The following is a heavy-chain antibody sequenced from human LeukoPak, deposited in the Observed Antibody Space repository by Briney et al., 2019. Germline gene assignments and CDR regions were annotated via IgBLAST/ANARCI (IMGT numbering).Heavy chain of an antibody. D-gene: IGHD3-10*01. CDR1: GFTFSNAW. V-gene: IGHV4-59*01. J-gene: IGHJ4*02. CDR3: ARAYYYGSGSYGLDY. Sequence: GSLRLSCAASGFTFSNAWRSWIRQPPGKGLEWIGYIYSSGSTNYNPSLKSRLTISVDASKNQFSLKLTSVTAADTAVYYCARAYYYGSGSYGLDYWGQGTLVTVSS. CDR2: IYSSGST.